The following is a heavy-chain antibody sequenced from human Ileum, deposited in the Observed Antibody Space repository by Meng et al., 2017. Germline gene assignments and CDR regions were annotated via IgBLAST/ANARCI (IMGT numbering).Heavy chain of an antibody. Sequence: QVHLVQSGAEVKKPGASVKVSCKASGYTFTGYHMHWVRQAPGQGLEWMGRINPNSGGTIYAQKCQGRVTMTRDTSISTGYMELSRLRSDDTAVYYCAIITAGGAWGQGTLVTVSS. CDR3: AIITAGGA. V-gene: IGHV1-2*06. CDR1: GYTFTGYH. CDR2: INPNSGGT. D-gene: IGHD1-20*01. J-gene: IGHJ5*02.